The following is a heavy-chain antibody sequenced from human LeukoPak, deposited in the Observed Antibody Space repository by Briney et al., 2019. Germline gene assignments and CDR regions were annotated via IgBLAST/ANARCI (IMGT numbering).Heavy chain of an antibody. Sequence: PSETLSLTCGVSGGSITNTNYWTWVRQPPGRGLEWIGEVNLQGSTNYNPSLMGRVAISVDTSENHISLQLSSVTAADTAVYYCAREGGPYRPLDYSGQGTLVTVSS. J-gene: IGHJ4*02. CDR3: AREGGPYRPLDY. CDR1: GGSITNTNY. V-gene: IGHV4-4*02. CDR2: VNLQGST.